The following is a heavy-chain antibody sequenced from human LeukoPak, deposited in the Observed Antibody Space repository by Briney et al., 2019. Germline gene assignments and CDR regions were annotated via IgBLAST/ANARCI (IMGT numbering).Heavy chain of an antibody. D-gene: IGHD1-26*01. V-gene: IGHV4-30-4*01. CDR3: AREGDSGSYRIFDY. Sequence: SETLSLTCTVSGGSISSSDYYWSWVRRPPGKGLEWIGYIYYSGGTYYNPSLKSRVTISVDTSKNQFSLKVNSVTAADTAVYYCAREGDSGSYRIFDYWGQGTLVTVSS. J-gene: IGHJ4*02. CDR2: IYYSGGT. CDR1: GGSISSSDYY.